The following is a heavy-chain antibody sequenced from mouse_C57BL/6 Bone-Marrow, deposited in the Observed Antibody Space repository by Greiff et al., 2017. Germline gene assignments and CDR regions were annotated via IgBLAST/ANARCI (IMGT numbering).Heavy chain of an antibody. Sequence: EVQLQESGAELVKPGASVKLSCTASGFNIKDYYIHWVKQRTEQGLEWIGRIDPEDGETKYAPKFQDKATITADTSSNTAYLQLSSLTSEDTADYYCTRTLIYYGTNYWGQGTTLTVSS. CDR3: TRTLIYYGTNY. CDR2: IDPEDGET. J-gene: IGHJ2*01. D-gene: IGHD1-1*01. CDR1: GFNIKDYY. V-gene: IGHV14-2*01.